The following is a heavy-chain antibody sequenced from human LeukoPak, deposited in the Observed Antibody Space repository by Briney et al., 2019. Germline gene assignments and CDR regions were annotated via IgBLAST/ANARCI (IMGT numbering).Heavy chain of an antibody. CDR3: ARDPGRLGTRDDVFDI. J-gene: IGHJ3*02. CDR1: GGSISSGGYS. D-gene: IGHD3-16*01. V-gene: IGHV4-30-4*07. Sequence: KSSETLSLTCAVSGGSISSGGYSWSWIRQPPGKGLEWIGYIYYSGSTYYSPSLQSRITISLDRSKNQFSLKLSSVTAADTAVYYCARDPGRLGTRDDVFDIWGQGTMVTVSS. CDR2: IYYSGST.